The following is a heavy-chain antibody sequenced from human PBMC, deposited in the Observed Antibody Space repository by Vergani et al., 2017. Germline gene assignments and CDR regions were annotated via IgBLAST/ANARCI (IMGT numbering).Heavy chain of an antibody. CDR2: IWYDGSKE. Sequence: QVQLEESGGGVVQPGRSLRLSCAGSGFTLSSHAMHWVRQAPGKGLEWVAFIWYDGSKEYYADSVKGRFTISRDNSKNTLYLQMNNLRAADTDVYYCARSGYCAHCVCYMTYYYYMDVWGKGTAVTVSS. J-gene: IGHJ6*03. D-gene: IGHD2-8*01. CDR1: GFTLSSHA. CDR3: ARSGYCAHCVCYMTYYYYMDV. V-gene: IGHV3-33*01.